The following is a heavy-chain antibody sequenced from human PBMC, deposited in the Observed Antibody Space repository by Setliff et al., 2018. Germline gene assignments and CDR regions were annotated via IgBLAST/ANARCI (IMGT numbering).Heavy chain of an antibody. J-gene: IGHJ3*02. CDR2: ISAYNGNT. CDR1: GYTFTSYG. CDR3: ARVLVGISLQERQDRGDAFDI. V-gene: IGHV1-18*01. Sequence: ASVKVSCKASGYTFTSYGISWVRQAPGQGLEWMGWISAYNGNTNYAQKLQGRVTMTTDTSTSTAYMELRSLRSDDTAVYYCARVLVGISLQERQDRGDAFDIWGQGTMVTVSS. D-gene: IGHD2-21*01.